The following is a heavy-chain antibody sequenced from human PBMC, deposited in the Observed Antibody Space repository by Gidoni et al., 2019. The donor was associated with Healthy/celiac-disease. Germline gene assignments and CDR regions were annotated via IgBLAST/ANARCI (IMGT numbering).Heavy chain of an antibody. CDR1: GFTFSSYA. D-gene: IGHD3-9*01. J-gene: IGHJ4*02. CDR3: AREPYYDILTGYAPDY. Sequence: QVQLVESGGGVVQPGRSLRLSCAASGFTFSSYAMHWVRQAPGKGLEWVAVISYDVSNKYYADSVKGRFTISRDNSKNTLYLQMNSLRAEDTAVYYCAREPYYDILTGYAPDYWGQGTLVTVSS. V-gene: IGHV3-30*04. CDR2: ISYDVSNK.